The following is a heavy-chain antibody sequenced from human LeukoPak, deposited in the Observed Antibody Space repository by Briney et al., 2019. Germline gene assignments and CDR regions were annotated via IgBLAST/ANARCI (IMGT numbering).Heavy chain of an antibody. V-gene: IGHV5-51*01. Sequence: GESLRISCKGSGYSFTNYWIGWVRQMPGKGLEWMGIIYPGDSDTKYSPSFQGQVTISADKSINTAYLQWSSLKASDTAMYYCARPNSISSGEGDYWGQGTLVTVSS. J-gene: IGHJ4*02. CDR1: GYSFTNYW. CDR2: IYPGDSDT. CDR3: ARPNSISSGEGDY. D-gene: IGHD6-6*01.